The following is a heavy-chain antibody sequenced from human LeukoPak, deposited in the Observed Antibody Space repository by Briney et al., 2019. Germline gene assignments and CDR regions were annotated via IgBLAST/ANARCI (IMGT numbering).Heavy chain of an antibody. D-gene: IGHD3-9*01. J-gene: IGHJ6*03. Sequence: GGTLRLSCAASGFTFSSYGMSWVRQAPGKGLEWVSAISGSGGSTYYADSVKGRFTISRDNSKNTLYLQMNSLRAEDTAVYYCARGGILTGYPSSGKTYYYYYMDVWGKGTTVTISS. V-gene: IGHV3-23*01. CDR3: ARGGILTGYPSSGKTYYYYYMDV. CDR2: ISGSGGST. CDR1: GFTFSSYG.